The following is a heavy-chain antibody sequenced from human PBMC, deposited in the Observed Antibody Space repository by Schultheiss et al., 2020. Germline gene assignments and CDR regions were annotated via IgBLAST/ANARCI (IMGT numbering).Heavy chain of an antibody. Sequence: SQTLSLTCAVDGGSFSGYYWTWIRQPPGKGLEWIGYIYYSGSIYYNPSLKSRVTMSVDTSKNQFSLNLSSVTTLDTAVYYCARQTTVRVVAAGSFDSWGQGTTVTVSS. CDR3: ARQTTVRVVAAGSFDS. D-gene: IGHD2-15*01. CDR1: GGSFSGYY. J-gene: IGHJ4*02. CDR2: IYYSGSI. V-gene: IGHV4-34*01.